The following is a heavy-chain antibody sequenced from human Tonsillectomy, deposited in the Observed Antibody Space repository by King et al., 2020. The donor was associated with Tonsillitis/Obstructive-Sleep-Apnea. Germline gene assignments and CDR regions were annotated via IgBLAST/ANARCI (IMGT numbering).Heavy chain of an antibody. CDR2: IYPGDSDT. Sequence: QLVQSGAEVKRPGESLKLSCQGSAYIFTNYWIGWVRQMPGKGLEWMGIIYPGDSDTKYSPSFQGHVTISTDKSISTAFLQWSSLMASDTAIYYCARTGYYGYWFDSWGQGTLVTVSS. J-gene: IGHJ5*01. D-gene: IGHD3-9*01. V-gene: IGHV5-51*03. CDR1: AYIFTNYW. CDR3: ARTGYYGYWFDS.